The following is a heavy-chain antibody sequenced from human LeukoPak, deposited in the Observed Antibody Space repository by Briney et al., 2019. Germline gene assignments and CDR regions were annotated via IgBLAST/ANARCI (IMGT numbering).Heavy chain of an antibody. CDR3: AKAHDDWNYVYFRH. V-gene: IGHV3-23*01. D-gene: IGHD1-7*01. CDR1: GFTFSSYA. CDR2: NRGSGDDT. Sequence: GGSLRLSCAASGFTFSSYAMSWVRRAPGKGLEWVSANRGSGDDTYYADSVKGRFTISRDNSKNTLYLQMNSLRVEDTAVYYCAKAHDDWNYVYFRHWGQGTLVTVSS. J-gene: IGHJ1*01.